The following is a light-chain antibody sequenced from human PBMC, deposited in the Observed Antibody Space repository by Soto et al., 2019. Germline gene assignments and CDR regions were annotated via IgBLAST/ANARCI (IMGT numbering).Light chain of an antibody. Sequence: EIVLTQSPATLCLSPGEGATLPCRTSQSVSSYLAWYQQKPGQAPRLLLYDASNRATGIPARFSGSGSGTDFTLTISSLEPEDFAVYYCQQRSNWLTWTFGQGTKVDIK. J-gene: IGKJ1*01. CDR1: QSVSSY. CDR3: QQRSNWLTWT. CDR2: DAS. V-gene: IGKV3-11*01.